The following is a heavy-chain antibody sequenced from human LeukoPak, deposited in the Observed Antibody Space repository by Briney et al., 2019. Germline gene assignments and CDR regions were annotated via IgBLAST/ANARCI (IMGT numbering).Heavy chain of an antibody. D-gene: IGHD3-10*02. CDR1: GDSINSGNSH. CDR3: ASYFVGNGGRGY. CDR2: VYDSWNN. Sequence: KPSQTLSLTCTVSGDSINSGNSHWTWIRQPPGKGLEWLGSVYDSWNNYYNPSLESRTTMSVDTSKNQYSLELSSVIAADTAVYYCASYFVGNGGRGYWGQGALVTVSS. V-gene: IGHV4-30-4*01. J-gene: IGHJ4*02.